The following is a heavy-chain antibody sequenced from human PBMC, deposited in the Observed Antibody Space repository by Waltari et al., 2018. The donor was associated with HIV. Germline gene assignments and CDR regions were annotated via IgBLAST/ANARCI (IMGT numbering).Heavy chain of an antibody. Sequence: EVQLVESGGGLVQPGGSLRLSCVGSGLILSSYWLTWVRQAPGKGLEWVSNIKQDGREKNYVDSVAGRFSISRDNANNSLYLQLNSLRDEDTAVYYCARVYSSTTGRALDYWGQGAWSPSPQ. J-gene: IGHJ4*02. CDR1: GLILSSYW. D-gene: IGHD2-2*01. CDR3: ARVYSSTTGRALDY. V-gene: IGHV3-7*01. CDR2: IKQDGREK.